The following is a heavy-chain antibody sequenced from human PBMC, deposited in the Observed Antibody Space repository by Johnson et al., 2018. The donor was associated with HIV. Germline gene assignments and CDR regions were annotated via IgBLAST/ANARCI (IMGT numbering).Heavy chain of an antibody. CDR3: AKDKRQTAIPQRAFDI. CDR1: GFTVSSNY. Sequence: EVQLVESGGGLIQPGGSLRLSCAASGFTVSSNYMSWVRQAPGKGLEWVSVIYSGGSTYYADSVKGRFTISRDNSKNTLYLQMNSLRAEDTAVYYCAKDKRQTAIPQRAFDICGQGTMVTVSS. CDR2: IYSGGST. D-gene: IGHD6-25*01. V-gene: IGHV3-66*03. J-gene: IGHJ3*02.